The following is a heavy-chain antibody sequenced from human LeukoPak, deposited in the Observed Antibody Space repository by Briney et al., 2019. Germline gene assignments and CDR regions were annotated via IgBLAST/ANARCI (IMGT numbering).Heavy chain of an antibody. Sequence: SVKVSCKASGGTFSSYTISWVRQAPGQGLEWMGRIIPIFGTANYAQKFQGRVTITTDESTSTAYMELSSLRSEDTAVYYCARANGDYWHAFDIWGQGTMVTVSS. CDR2: IIPIFGTA. V-gene: IGHV1-69*05. CDR1: GGTFSSYT. D-gene: IGHD4-17*01. J-gene: IGHJ3*02. CDR3: ARANGDYWHAFDI.